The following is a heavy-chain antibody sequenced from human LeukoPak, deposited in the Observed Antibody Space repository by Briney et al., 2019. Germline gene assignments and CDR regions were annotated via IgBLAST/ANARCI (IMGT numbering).Heavy chain of an antibody. CDR1: GFTFSSYD. V-gene: IGHV3-13*01. CDR2: IGTAGDT. J-gene: IGHJ4*02. Sequence: PGGSLRLSCAASGFTFSSYDMHWVRQATGKGLEWVSAIGTAGDTYYPGSVKGRFTISRENAKNFLYLQMNSLRAGDTAVYYCVYYDFWSGYNGTFDYWGQGTLVTVSS. CDR3: VYYDFWSGYNGTFDY. D-gene: IGHD3-3*01.